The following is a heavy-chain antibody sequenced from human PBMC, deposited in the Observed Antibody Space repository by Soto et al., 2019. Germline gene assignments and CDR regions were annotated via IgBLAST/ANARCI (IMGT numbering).Heavy chain of an antibody. D-gene: IGHD3-3*01. Sequence: ASVKVSCKASGYTFTGYYMHWVRQAPGQGLEWMGWINPNSGGTNYAQKFQGWVTMTRDTSISTAYMELSRLRSDDTAVYYSAIESYEFWSGLYGRDGRRQGTTFPDSS. CDR2: INPNSGGT. CDR3: AIESYEFWSGLYGRDG. V-gene: IGHV1-2*04. J-gene: IGHJ6*02. CDR1: GYTFTGYY.